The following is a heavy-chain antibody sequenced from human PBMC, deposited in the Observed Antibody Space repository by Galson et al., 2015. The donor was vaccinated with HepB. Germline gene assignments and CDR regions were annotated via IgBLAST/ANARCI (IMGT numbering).Heavy chain of an antibody. CDR3: AGSYSSSWYYYYYYMDV. D-gene: IGHD6-13*01. J-gene: IGHJ6*03. V-gene: IGHV4-4*07. CDR1: GGSISSYY. CDR2: IYTSGST. Sequence: SETLSLTCTVSGGSISSYYWSWIRQPAGKGLEWIGRIYTSGSTNYNPSLKSRVTMSVDTSKNQFSLKLSSVTAADTAVYYCAGSYSSSWYYYYYYMDVWGKGTTVTVSS.